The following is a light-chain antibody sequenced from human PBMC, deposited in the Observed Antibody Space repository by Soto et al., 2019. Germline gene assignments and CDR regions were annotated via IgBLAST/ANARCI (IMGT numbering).Light chain of an antibody. CDR1: SSNIGAGYD. Sequence: QSVLTQPPSVSGAPGQRVTISCTGSSSNIGAGYDVHWYQQLPETAPKLLIYGNTNRPSGVPDRFSGSKSGTSASLTITGLQAEDEADYYCQSYDSSLRGRVFGGGTQLTVL. J-gene: IGLJ2*01. CDR2: GNT. V-gene: IGLV1-40*01. CDR3: QSYDSSLRGRV.